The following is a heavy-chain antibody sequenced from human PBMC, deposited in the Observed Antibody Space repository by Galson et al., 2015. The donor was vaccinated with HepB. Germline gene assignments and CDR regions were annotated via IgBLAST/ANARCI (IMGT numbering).Heavy chain of an antibody. J-gene: IGHJ6*02. V-gene: IGHV1-58*01. D-gene: IGHD5-18*01. CDR3: AADRDSYYYYYYYGMDV. CDR2: IVVGSGNT. Sequence: SVKVSCKASGFTFTSSAVQWVRQARGQRLEWIGWIVVGSGNTNYAQKFQERVTITRDMSTSTAYMELSSLRSEDTAVYYCAADRDSYYYYYYYGMDVWGQGTTVTVSS. CDR1: GFTFTSSA.